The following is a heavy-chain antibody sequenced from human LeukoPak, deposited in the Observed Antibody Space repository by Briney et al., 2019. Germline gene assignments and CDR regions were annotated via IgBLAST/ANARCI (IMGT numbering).Heavy chain of an antibody. CDR3: ASRVEGPGLVIGMVDY. V-gene: IGHV4-39*07. CDR2: INHSGST. D-gene: IGHD2/OR15-2a*01. Sequence: SETLSLTCTVSGDSISSSSYYWGWIRQPPGKGLEWIGEINHSGSTNYNPSLKSRVTISVDTSKNQFSLKLSSVTAADTAVYYCASRVEGPGLVIGMVDYWGQGTLVTVSS. J-gene: IGHJ4*02. CDR1: GDSISSSSYY.